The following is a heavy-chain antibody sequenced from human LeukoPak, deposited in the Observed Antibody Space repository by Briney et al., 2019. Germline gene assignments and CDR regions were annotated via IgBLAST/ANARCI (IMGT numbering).Heavy chain of an antibody. J-gene: IGHJ6*03. CDR2: IRSKANSYAT. CDR3: TTIFEGMDV. Sequence: GGSLRLSCAASGFTFSGSAMHWVRQASGKGLEWVGRIRSKANSYATAYAASVKGRFTISRDDSKNTAYLQMNSLKTEDTAVYYCTTIFEGMDVWGKGTTVTVSS. D-gene: IGHD3-3*01. CDR1: GFTFSGSA. V-gene: IGHV3-73*01.